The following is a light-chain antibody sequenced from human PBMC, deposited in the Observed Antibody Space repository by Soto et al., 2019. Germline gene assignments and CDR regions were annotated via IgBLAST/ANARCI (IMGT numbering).Light chain of an antibody. V-gene: IGLV1-44*01. CDR2: TDD. CDR1: HSNVGVNA. CDR3: AAWDDDLNGPI. Sequence: QSALTQPPSASGTPGQGVVISCSGSHSNVGVNAISWYQHLPGMAPQLLLHTDDQRPSGIPDRFSASHSGTSASLAISRLRSEDEGDYYCAAWDDDLNGPIFGGGTKLTVL. J-gene: IGLJ2*01.